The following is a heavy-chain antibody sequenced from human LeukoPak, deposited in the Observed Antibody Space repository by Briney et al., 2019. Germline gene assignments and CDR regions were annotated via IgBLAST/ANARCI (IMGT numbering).Heavy chain of an antibody. V-gene: IGHV3-21*01. CDR3: EKDSRSGAPGFDN. CDR1: GFTFSSYS. J-gene: IGHJ4*02. CDR2: ISSSSSYI. D-gene: IGHD6-13*01. Sequence: GGSLRLSCAASGFTFSSYSMHWLRQAPGKGLEWVSSISSSSSYIYYADSVKGRFTISRDNDNNSLYLQMNSLRAEDTAVYYCEKDSRSGAPGFDNWGQGTLVTVSS.